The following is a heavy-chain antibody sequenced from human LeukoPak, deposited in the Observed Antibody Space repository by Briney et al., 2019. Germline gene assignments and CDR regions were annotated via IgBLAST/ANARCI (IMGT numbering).Heavy chain of an antibody. J-gene: IGHJ6*03. V-gene: IGHV1-8*01. Sequence: ASVKVSCKASGYTFTSYDINWVRQATGRGLEWMGWMNPNSGNTGYAQKFQGRVTMTRNTSISTAYMELSSLRSEDTAVYYCARSIAAAGTPPYYYYYYMDVWGKGTTVTVSS. CDR3: ARSIAAAGTPPYYYYYYMDV. CDR1: GYTFTSYD. CDR2: MNPNSGNT. D-gene: IGHD6-13*01.